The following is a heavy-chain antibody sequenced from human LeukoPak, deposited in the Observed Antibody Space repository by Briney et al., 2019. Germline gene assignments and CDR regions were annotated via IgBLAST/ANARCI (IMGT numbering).Heavy chain of an antibody. D-gene: IGHD3-22*01. CDR1: GFTFSSYS. CDR3: ARDPHYYDSSGSFK. Sequence: GGSLRLSCAASGFTFSSYSMNWVRQAPGKGLEWVSVIYSGGSTYYADSVKGRFTISRDNSKNTLYLQMNSLRAEDTAVYYCARDPHYYDSSGSFKWGQGTLVTVSS. V-gene: IGHV3-66*01. CDR2: IYSGGST. J-gene: IGHJ4*02.